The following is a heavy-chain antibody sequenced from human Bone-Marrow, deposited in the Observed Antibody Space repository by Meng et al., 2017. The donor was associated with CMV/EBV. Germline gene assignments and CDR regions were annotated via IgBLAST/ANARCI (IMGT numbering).Heavy chain of an antibody. CDR2: IYPGDSDT. V-gene: IGHV5-51*01. CDR3: ASSYYYDSSGYYWDAFDI. CDR1: GYSFTSYW. D-gene: IGHD3-22*01. Sequence: GESLKISCKGSGYSFTSYWIGSVRQMPGKGLEWMGIIYPGDSDTRYSPSFQGQVTISADKSISTAYLQWSSLKASDTAMYYCASSYYYDSSGYYWDAFDIWGQGTMVTVSS. J-gene: IGHJ3*02.